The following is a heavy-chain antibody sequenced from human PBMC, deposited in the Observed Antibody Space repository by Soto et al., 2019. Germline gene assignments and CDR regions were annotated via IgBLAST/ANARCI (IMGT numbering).Heavy chain of an antibody. J-gene: IGHJ6*02. D-gene: IGHD2-15*01. Sequence: GGSLRLSCAASGFTFSSYSMNWVRQAPGKGLEWVSYISSSSSTIYYADSVKGRFTISRDNAKNSLYLQMNSLRDEDTAVYYCARDQWGYCSGGSCYSPGYYYGMDVWGQGTTVTVSS. CDR1: GFTFSSYS. CDR2: ISSSSSTI. CDR3: ARDQWGYCSGGSCYSPGYYYGMDV. V-gene: IGHV3-48*02.